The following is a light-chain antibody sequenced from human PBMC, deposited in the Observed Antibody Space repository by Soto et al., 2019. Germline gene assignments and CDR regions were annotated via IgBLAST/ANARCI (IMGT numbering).Light chain of an antibody. CDR2: VGTGGIVG. CDR1: SGYSNYK. CDR3: GADHGSGSNFVLV. J-gene: IGLJ2*01. Sequence: QSVLTQPPSASASLGASVTLTCTLSSGYSNYKADWYQQRPGKGPRFVMRVGTGGIVGSKGDGIPDRFSVLGSGLNRYLTIKNIQEEDESDYHCGADHGSGSNFVLVFGGGTKLTVL. V-gene: IGLV9-49*01.